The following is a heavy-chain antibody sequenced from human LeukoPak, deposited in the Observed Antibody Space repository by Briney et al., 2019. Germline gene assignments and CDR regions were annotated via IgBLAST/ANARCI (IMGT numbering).Heavy chain of an antibody. CDR3: AKATWTSVGIAVAGTDY. D-gene: IGHD6-19*01. V-gene: IGHV3-23*01. Sequence: PGGSLRLSCAASGLTFSSFAMSWVRQAPGKGLEWVSSIRGSGGSTDYADSVKGRFTISRDNSKNTLYLQMNSLRAEDTAVYYCAKATWTSVGIAVAGTDYWGQGTLVTVSS. J-gene: IGHJ4*02. CDR1: GLTFSSFA. CDR2: IRGSGGST.